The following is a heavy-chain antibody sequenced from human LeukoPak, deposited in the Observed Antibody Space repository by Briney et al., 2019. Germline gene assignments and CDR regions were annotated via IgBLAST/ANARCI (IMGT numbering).Heavy chain of an antibody. D-gene: IGHD3-22*01. Sequence: GGSLRLSCAASGFTFRSYAMSWVRQAPGKGLEWVSAISGSSTSTYYADSVKGRFTITKDNSKNKLYLQMNSPKAEDTAVYYCAKDPNDSSGYYGSDYWGQGTLVTVSS. CDR1: GFTFRSYA. CDR2: ISGSSTST. J-gene: IGHJ4*02. CDR3: AKDPNDSSGYYGSDY. V-gene: IGHV3-23*01.